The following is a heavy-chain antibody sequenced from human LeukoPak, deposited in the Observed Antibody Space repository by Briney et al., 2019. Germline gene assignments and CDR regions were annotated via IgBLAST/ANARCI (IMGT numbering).Heavy chain of an antibody. CDR2: ISGSGGST. D-gene: IGHD2-2*01. CDR3: ARSAFVAPDY. J-gene: IGHJ4*02. Sequence: GGSLRLSCAASGFTFSSYAMSWVRQAPGKGLEWVSAISGSGGSTYYADSVKGRFTISRDNSKNTLYLQMNNLRLEDTAVYYCARSAFVAPDYWGQGTLVTVSS. CDR1: GFTFSSYA. V-gene: IGHV3-23*01.